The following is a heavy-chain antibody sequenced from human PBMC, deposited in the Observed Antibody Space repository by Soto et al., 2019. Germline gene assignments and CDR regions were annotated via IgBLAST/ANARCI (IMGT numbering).Heavy chain of an antibody. CDR1: GFTVSSNY. CDR2: IYSGGST. D-gene: IGHD1-26*01. V-gene: IGHV3-53*01. CDR3: ARSTRYSGSDELDY. Sequence: GGSLRLSCAASGFTVSSNYMSWVRQAPGKGLEWVSVIYSGGSTYYADSVKGRFTISRDNSKNTLYLQMNSLRAEDTAVYYCARSTRYSGSDELDYWGQGTLVTVSS. J-gene: IGHJ4*02.